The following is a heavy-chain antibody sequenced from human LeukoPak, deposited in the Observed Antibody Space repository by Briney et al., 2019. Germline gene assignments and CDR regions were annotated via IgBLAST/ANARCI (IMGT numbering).Heavy chain of an antibody. CDR2: ISTDNGLA. D-gene: IGHD3-22*01. V-gene: IGHV1-18*01. J-gene: IGHJ3*02. CDR3: ARIVVVIWHQGAFDI. Sequence: ASVKVSCKASGYAFSDYDITWVRQAPGQGLEWMSPISTDNGLADYLHSFQGRVRMTTDTSTNTAYLELRSLTPDDTAMYYCARIVVVIWHQGAFDIWGQGTMVTVSS. CDR1: GYAFSDYD.